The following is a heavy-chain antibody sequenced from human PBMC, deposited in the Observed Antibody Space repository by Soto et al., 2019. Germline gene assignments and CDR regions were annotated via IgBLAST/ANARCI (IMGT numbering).Heavy chain of an antibody. CDR2: IYYRVNT. CDR1: GGSMSPYY. V-gene: IGHV4-59*07. CDR3: ASHSKKTGDFDCYSGIDV. D-gene: IGHD3-9*01. Sequence: SDTLFLTCTVSGGSMSPYYWSWIRQAPWKGLEWIANIYYRVNTNYNPSLESRVTTSVDTSKNQFSLRLNSMTAADTAVYYCASHSKKTGDFDCYSGIDVWGQGTTVTVSS. J-gene: IGHJ6*02.